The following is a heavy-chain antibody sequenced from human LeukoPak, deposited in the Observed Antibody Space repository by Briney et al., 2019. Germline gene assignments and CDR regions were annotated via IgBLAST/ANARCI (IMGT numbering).Heavy chain of an antibody. CDR3: ARDRIMVVGPYNWFDP. Sequence: GGSLRLSCAASAFTFSAYAMTWVRQAPGKGLEWVSSIGSDNKPHYSESVKGRFAISRDNAENSLYLHMSSLRAEDTALYYCARDRIMVVGPYNWFDPWGQGTLVTVSS. CDR1: AFTFSAYA. J-gene: IGHJ5*02. CDR2: IGSDNKP. D-gene: IGHD2-15*01. V-gene: IGHV3-69-1*02.